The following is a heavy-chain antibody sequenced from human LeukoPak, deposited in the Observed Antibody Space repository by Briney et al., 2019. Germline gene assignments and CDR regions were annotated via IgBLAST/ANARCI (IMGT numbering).Heavy chain of an antibody. CDR2: INHSGST. CDR3: ARGPAGGIAAAY. V-gene: IGHV4-34*01. J-gene: IGHJ4*02. D-gene: IGHD6-13*01. CDR1: GGSFSGYY. Sequence: PSETLSLTCAVYGGSFSGYYWSWIRQPPGKGLEWIGEINHSGSTNYNPSLKSRVTISVDTSKNQFSLKLSSVTAADTAVYYCARGPAGGIAAAYWGQGTLVTVSS.